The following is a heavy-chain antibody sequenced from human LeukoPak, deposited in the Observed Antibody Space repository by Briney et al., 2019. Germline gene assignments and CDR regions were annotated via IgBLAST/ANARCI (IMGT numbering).Heavy chain of an antibody. D-gene: IGHD3-3*01. CDR2: INHSGST. V-gene: IGHV4-34*01. CDR3: ARGGFTILGVFTLRRLLLAY. CDR1: GGSFSGYY. Sequence: PSETLSLTCAVYGGSFSGYYWSWIRQPPGKGLEWIGEINHSGSTNYSPSLKSRVTISVDTSKNQFSLKLSSVTAADTAVYYWARGGFTILGVFTLRRLLLAYGGKEPLVTVPS. J-gene: IGHJ4*02.